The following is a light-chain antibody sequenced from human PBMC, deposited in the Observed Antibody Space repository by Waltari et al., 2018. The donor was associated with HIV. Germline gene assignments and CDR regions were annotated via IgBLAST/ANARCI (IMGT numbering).Light chain of an antibody. CDR1: QGISNY. CDR3: QQLNSYSSLT. V-gene: IGKV1-9*01. Sequence: DIQLTQSPSFLSASVGDRVTISCRASQGISNYLAWYQQKPGKAPKLLISGASTLQSGVPARFSGSGSGTEFTLTIDSLQPDDFATYYCQQLNSYSSLTFGPGTKVDV. CDR2: GAS. J-gene: IGKJ3*01.